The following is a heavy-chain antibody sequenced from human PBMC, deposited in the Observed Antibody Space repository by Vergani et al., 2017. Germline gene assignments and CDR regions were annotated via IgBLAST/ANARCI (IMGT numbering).Heavy chain of an antibody. V-gene: IGHV3-53*01. CDR2: IYSGGST. Sequence: ELQLVESGGGLIQPGGSLRLSCAASGFTVSSNYMSWVRQAPGKGLEWVSVIYSGGSTYYADSVKGRFTISRDNSKNTLYLQMNSLRAEDTAVYYCARDAGYSGYDGLSMIVKPDAFDIWGQGTMVTVSS. D-gene: IGHD5-12*01. J-gene: IGHJ3*02. CDR3: ARDAGYSGYDGLSMIVKPDAFDI. CDR1: GFTVSSNY.